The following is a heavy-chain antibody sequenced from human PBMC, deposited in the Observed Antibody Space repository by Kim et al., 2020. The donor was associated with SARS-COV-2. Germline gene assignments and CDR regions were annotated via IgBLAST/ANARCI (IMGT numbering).Heavy chain of an antibody. V-gene: IGHV3-7*03. Sequence: GGSLRLSCAASGFTFSRYWMSWVRQAPGKGLEWVANIKQDGSEKYYVDSVKGRFTISRDNAKNSLYLQMNSLRAEDTAVYYCARVIGYAVHPFDYWGQGTLVTVSS. CDR3: ARVIGYAVHPFDY. CDR1: GFTFSRYW. J-gene: IGHJ4*02. D-gene: IGHD2-2*01. CDR2: IKQDGSEK.